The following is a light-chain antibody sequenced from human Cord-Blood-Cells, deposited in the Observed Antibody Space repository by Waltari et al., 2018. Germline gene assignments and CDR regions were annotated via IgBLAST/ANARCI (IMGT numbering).Light chain of an antibody. CDR3: SSYTSSSTVV. V-gene: IGLV2-14*01. CDR1: SSDVGRQTY. CDR2: EVS. J-gene: IGLJ2*01. Sequence: QSSLTPPASVSGSLGRWITISCTGTSSDVGRQTYVAWYQQHPGKAPKLMIYEVSNRPSGVSNRFSGSKSGNTASLTISGLQAEDEADYYCSSYTSSSTVVFGGGTKLTVL.